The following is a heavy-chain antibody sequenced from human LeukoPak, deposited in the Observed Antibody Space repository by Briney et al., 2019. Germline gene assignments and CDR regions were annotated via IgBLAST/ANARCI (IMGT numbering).Heavy chain of an antibody. Sequence: KTSETLSLTCSVSGGSISSSSYYWGWIRQPPGKGLEWIGSIYYSGSTYYNPSLKSRVTISVDTSKNQFSLKLSSVTAADTAVYYCARPNNYYDSTLGGFDLWGRGTLVTVSS. CDR2: IYYSGST. V-gene: IGHV4-39*01. CDR3: ARPNNYYDSTLGGFDL. D-gene: IGHD3-22*01. CDR1: GGSISSSSYY. J-gene: IGHJ2*01.